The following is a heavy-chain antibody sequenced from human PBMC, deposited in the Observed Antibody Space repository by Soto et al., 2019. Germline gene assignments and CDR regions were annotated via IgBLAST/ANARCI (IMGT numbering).Heavy chain of an antibody. J-gene: IGHJ6*02. CDR3: ASGAIAARPEWDYYYYGMDV. D-gene: IGHD6-6*01. CDR1: GYTFTSYG. V-gene: IGHV1-18*04. Sequence: QVQLVQSGAEVKKPGASVKVSCKASGYTFTSYGISWVRQAPGQGLEWMGWISAYNGNTNYAQKLQGRVTMTTDTSTSTAYMELRSLRSDDTAVYYCASGAIAARPEWDYYYYGMDVWGQGTTVTVSS. CDR2: ISAYNGNT.